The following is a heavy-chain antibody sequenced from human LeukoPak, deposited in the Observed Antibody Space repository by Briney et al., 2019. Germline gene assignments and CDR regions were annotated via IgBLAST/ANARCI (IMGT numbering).Heavy chain of an antibody. Sequence: PGGSLRLSCAASGFTFSNVWMGWFRQAPGKGLEWVGRTRNKANSYITEYAASVKGRFTISRDDSKNSLYLQMSSLKTDDTAMYYCASIRGTFGYWGQGTLVTVSS. CDR1: GFTFSNVW. CDR3: ASIRGTFGY. CDR2: TRNKANSYIT. D-gene: IGHD1-26*01. J-gene: IGHJ4*02. V-gene: IGHV3-72*01.